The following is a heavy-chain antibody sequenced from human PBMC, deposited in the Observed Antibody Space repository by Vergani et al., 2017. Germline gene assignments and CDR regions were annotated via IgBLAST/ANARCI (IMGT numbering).Heavy chain of an antibody. Sequence: QVQLVQSGAEVKKPGSSVKVSCEASGGTFSSYAISWVRQAPGQGLEWMGRIIPILGIANYAQKFQGRVTITADKSTSTAYMELSSLRSEDTAVYYCARDQTYYDFWSGYQPDYWGQGTLVTVSS. V-gene: IGHV1-69*04. CDR2: IIPILGIA. CDR1: GGTFSSYA. CDR3: ARDQTYYDFWSGYQPDY. D-gene: IGHD3-3*01. J-gene: IGHJ4*02.